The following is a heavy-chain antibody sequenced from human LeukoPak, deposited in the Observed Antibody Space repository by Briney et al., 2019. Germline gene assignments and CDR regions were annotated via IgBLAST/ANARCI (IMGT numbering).Heavy chain of an antibody. CDR3: ARDLERSGPDY. Sequence: GGSLRLSCAASGFTFSRHGMHWVRQAPGKGLEWVAVIWYDGSNKYYADSVKGRFTISRDNSKNTLYLQMNSLRAEDTAVYYCARDLERSGPDYWGQGTLASVSS. V-gene: IGHV3-33*01. D-gene: IGHD6-19*01. J-gene: IGHJ4*02. CDR2: IWYDGSNK. CDR1: GFTFSRHG.